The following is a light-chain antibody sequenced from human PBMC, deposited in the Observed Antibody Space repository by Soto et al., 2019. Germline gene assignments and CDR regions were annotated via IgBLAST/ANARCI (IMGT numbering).Light chain of an antibody. Sequence: DIQMTQSPSTLSASVGDRVTITCRASQSISSWLAWYQHKPGKALEFLIYDASTLESGVPSRFSGSGSGTEFTLTFSSLQPDDFATYYCQQYNSYPETFGQGTKVEIK. J-gene: IGKJ1*01. CDR1: QSISSW. CDR2: DAS. V-gene: IGKV1-5*01. CDR3: QQYNSYPET.